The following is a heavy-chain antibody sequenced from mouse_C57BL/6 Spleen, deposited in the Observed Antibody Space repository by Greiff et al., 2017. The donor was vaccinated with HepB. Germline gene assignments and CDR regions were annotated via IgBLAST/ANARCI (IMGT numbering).Heavy chain of an antibody. CDR1: GYTFTSYW. V-gene: IGHV1-53*01. D-gene: IGHD1-1*01. J-gene: IGHJ2*01. Sequence: VKLQQPGTELVKPGASVKLSCKASGYTFTSYWMHWVKQRPGQGLEWIGNINPSNGGTNYNEKFKSKATLTVDKSSSTAYMQLSSLTSEDSAVYFCARSAHYYGSSGGYWGQGTTLTVSS. CDR2: INPSNGGT. CDR3: ARSAHYYGSSGGY.